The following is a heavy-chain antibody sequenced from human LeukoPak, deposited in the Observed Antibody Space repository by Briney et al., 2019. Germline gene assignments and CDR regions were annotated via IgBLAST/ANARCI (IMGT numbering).Heavy chain of an antibody. V-gene: IGHV7-4-1*02. CDR3: AREGSYFDY. J-gene: IGHJ4*02. CDR2: ITTNTGNP. Sequence: ASVKVSCKASGYTFTRYAINWVRQAPGQGPEWMGWITTNTGNPKYAQGFIGRFVFSLDTSVNTAYLQISSLKAEDTAVYYCAREGSYFDYWGQGTLVTVSS. CDR1: GYTFTRYA.